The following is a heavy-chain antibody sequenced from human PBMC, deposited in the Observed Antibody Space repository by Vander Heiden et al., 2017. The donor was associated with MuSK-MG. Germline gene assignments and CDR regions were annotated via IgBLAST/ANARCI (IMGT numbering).Heavy chain of an antibody. D-gene: IGHD3-16*02. CDR3: VRDHRWAFDY. J-gene: IGHJ4*02. CDR1: GVTFGTFS. V-gene: IGHV3-48*01. Sequence: EVQLVESGGGLVQPGGSLRLYCAASGVTFGTFSINWVRQTPGKGLEWLSYIDAGSALMQYADSVRGRFTISRDNAKNSLHLQMNSLRAEDTAVYYCVRDHRWAFDYWGQGTLVTVSS. CDR2: IDAGSALM.